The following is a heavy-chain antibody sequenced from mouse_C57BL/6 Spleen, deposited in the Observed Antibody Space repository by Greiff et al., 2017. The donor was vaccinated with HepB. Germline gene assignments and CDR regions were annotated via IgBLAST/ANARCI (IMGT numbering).Heavy chain of an antibody. CDR2: IYPGNSDT. Sequence: EVQLQESGTVLARPGASVKMSCKTSGYTFTSYWMHWVKQRPGQGLEWIGAIYPGNSDTSYNQKCKGKAKLTAVTSASTACMELSSLTNEDSAVYCCTRDDGYLYAFDYWGQGTTLTVSS. V-gene: IGHV1-5*01. CDR3: TRDDGYLYAFDY. J-gene: IGHJ2*01. D-gene: IGHD2-3*01. CDR1: GYTFTSYW.